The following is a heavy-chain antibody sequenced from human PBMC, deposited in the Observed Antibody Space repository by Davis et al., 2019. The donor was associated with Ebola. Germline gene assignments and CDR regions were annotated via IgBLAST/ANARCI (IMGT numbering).Heavy chain of an antibody. D-gene: IGHD4/OR15-4a*01. CDR2: MYFSGRT. J-gene: IGHJ4*02. CDR3: GRGTPLGFGDYVDH. CDR1: GGSIRSYY. V-gene: IGHV4-59*01. Sequence: SETLSLTCTVSGGSIRSYYWYWIRQPPGKGLEYIGYMYFSGRTNYNPSLKSRVTISVDTSKIQFSLKMTSVTAADTAMYYCGRGTPLGFGDYVDHWGQGTQVTVSS.